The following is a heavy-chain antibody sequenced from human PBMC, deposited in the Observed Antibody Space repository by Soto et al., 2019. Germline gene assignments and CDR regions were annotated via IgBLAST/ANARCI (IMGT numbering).Heavy chain of an antibody. D-gene: IGHD4-17*01. CDR2: IYFSGST. Sequence: VQLQQSGPGLVRPSATLSLTCTVSGGSFSSGNFYWSWIRQPPGKGLEWIGYIYFSGSTSYSPSIRSRLKITLNSSTNQFSLKLTSAAAAATAGFYSAPDSRGAKTYGARWGQGAVVTASS. CDR1: GGSFSSGNFY. CDR3: APDSRGAKTYGAR. V-gene: IGHV4-30-4*01. J-gene: IGHJ4*02.